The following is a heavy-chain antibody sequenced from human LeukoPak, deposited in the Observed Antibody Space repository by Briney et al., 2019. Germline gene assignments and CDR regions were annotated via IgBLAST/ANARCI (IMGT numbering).Heavy chain of an antibody. J-gene: IGHJ4*02. V-gene: IGHV3-30*03. Sequence: QPGRSLRLSCAATGFTFRSYGMHWVRQAPGKGLEWVAVISYDGSHSYYADSVKGRFTISRDNSKNTLYLQMNSLRAEDTAVYYCASGRRLGYWGQGTLVTVSS. D-gene: IGHD6-19*01. CDR1: GFTFRSYG. CDR3: ASGRRLGY. CDR2: ISYDGSHS.